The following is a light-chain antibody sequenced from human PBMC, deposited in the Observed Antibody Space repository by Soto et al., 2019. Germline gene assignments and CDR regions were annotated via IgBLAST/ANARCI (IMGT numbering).Light chain of an antibody. CDR1: QSVGNN. V-gene: IGKV3-15*01. J-gene: IGKJ1*01. CDR3: QQCDNWPRT. CDR2: GAS. Sequence: EIVMTQSPANLSVSPGERVILSCRASQSVGNNLAWYQQRPGQAPSLLVHGASTRATGIPARFSGSGSGTEFTLTISSLQSEDFAVYYCQQCDNWPRTFGQGTKVDIK.